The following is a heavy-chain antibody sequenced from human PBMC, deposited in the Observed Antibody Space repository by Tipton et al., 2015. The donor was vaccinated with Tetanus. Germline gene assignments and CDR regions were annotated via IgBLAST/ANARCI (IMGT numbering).Heavy chain of an antibody. D-gene: IGHD2-21*02. CDR3: ARATSTAPASNWFDP. CDR1: GGSISRGGYS. CDR2: MYYRGTT. Sequence: TLSLTCAVSGGSISRGGYSWTWIRQPQGKGLQWIGYMYYRGTTQYNPPPKSRVTISIDKSKNQLSLKLTSVTAPDTSVYCCARATSTAPASNWFDPWGQGTLVTVSS. V-gene: IGHV4-30-2*01. J-gene: IGHJ5*02.